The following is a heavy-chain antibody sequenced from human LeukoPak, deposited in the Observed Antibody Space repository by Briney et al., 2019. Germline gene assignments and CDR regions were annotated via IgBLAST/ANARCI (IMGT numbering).Heavy chain of an antibody. D-gene: IGHD3-22*01. CDR3: AKGGHYYDSSGYRGLDY. Sequence: GRSLRLSCAASGFTFDDYAMHWVRQAPGKGLEWVSGISWNSGSIGYADSVKGRFTISRDNAKNSLYLQMNSLRAEDTALYYCAKGGHYYDSSGYRGLDYWGQGTLVTVSS. CDR1: GFTFDDYA. J-gene: IGHJ4*02. CDR2: ISWNSGSI. V-gene: IGHV3-9*01.